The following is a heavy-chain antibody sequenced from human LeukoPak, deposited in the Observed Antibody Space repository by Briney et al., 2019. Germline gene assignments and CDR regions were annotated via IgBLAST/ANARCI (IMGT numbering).Heavy chain of an antibody. J-gene: IGHJ4*02. D-gene: IGHD6-13*01. CDR3: ARGVYIAAAQYGY. V-gene: IGHV4-59*01. CDR1: GGSISSYH. CDR2: IYYSGTT. Sequence: SETLSLTCTVSGGSISSYHWSWIRQPPGKGLEWIGYIYYSGTTNYNPSLKSRVTISVDTSKNQFSLKLSSVTAADTAVYYGARGVYIAAAQYGYWGQGTLVTVSS.